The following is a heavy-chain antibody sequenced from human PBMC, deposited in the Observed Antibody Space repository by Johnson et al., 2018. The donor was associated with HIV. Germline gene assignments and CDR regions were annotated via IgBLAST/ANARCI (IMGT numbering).Heavy chain of an antibody. D-gene: IGHD1-14*01. CDR2: INSDGSST. J-gene: IGHJ3*02. CDR1: GFIFSSYW. V-gene: IGHV3-74*01. Sequence: VQLVESGGGWVKPGGSLRLSCAASGFIFSSYWMHWVRQAPGKGLVWVSRINSDGSSTTYADSVKGRFTISRDNSKNTLYLQMNSLRAEDTAVYYCARDITPHKEGDAFDIWGQGTMVTVSS. CDR3: ARDITPHKEGDAFDI.